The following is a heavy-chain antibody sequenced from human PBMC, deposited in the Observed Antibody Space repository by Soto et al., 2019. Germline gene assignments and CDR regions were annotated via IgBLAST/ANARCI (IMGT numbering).Heavy chain of an antibody. Sequence: PSETLSLTCTVSGDSIRSSYWSWVRQPPGKGLEWIGYVHYSGATNSNPSLKSRVTISADTSKNLFSLKVVSVTQSDTAVYFCARDLSGGSSWYEFDSWGPGTLVTVS. CDR2: VHYSGAT. J-gene: IGHJ4*02. V-gene: IGHV4-59*01. CDR3: ARDLSGGSSWYEFDS. CDR1: GDSIRSSY. D-gene: IGHD6-13*01.